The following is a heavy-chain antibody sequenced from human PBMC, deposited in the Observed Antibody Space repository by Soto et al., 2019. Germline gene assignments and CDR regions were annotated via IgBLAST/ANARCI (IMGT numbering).Heavy chain of an antibody. V-gene: IGHV3-30*18. D-gene: IGHD1-1*01. CDR2: ISYDGSNK. CDR1: GFTFSSYG. Sequence: QVQLVESGGGVVQPGRSLRLSCAASGFTFSSYGMHWVRQAPGKGLEWVAVISYDGSNKYYADSVKGRFTISRDNSKNTLYLQMNSLRAEDTPVYYCAKDLRWNDSYFDYWGQGTLVTVSS. CDR3: AKDLRWNDSYFDY. J-gene: IGHJ4*02.